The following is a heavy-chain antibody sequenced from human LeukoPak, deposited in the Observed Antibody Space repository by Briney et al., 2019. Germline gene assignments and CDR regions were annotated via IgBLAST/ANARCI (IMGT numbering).Heavy chain of an antibody. CDR1: GFTFSSYA. CDR2: ISSNGGST. CDR3: ALLWFGELSRDV. D-gene: IGHD3-10*01. V-gene: IGHV3-64*01. Sequence: WGSLRLSCAASGFTFSSYAMHWVRQVPGKGLEYVSAISSNGGSTYYANSVKGRFTISRDNSKNTLYLQMGSLRAEDMAVYYCALLWFGELSRDVWGKGTTVTVSS. J-gene: IGHJ6*04.